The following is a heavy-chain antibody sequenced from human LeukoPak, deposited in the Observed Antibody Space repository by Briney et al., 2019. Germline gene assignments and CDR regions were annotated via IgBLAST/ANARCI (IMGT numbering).Heavy chain of an antibody. J-gene: IGHJ6*03. D-gene: IGHD4-17*01. CDR2: IYYSGST. CDR1: GGSISRYY. CDR3: ARAYGDYYYYYYYYMDV. Sequence: SETLSLTCTVSGGSISRYYWSWIRQPPGKGLEWIGYIYYSGSTNYNPSLKSRVTISVDTSKNQFSLKLSSVTAADTAVYYCARAYGDYYYYYYYYMDVGGKETTVTVSS. V-gene: IGHV4-59*01.